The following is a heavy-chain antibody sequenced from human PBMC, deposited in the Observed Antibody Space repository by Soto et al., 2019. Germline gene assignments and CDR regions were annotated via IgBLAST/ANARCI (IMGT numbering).Heavy chain of an antibody. CDR1: GYTLTELS. V-gene: IGHV1-24*01. CDR2: FDPEDGET. CDR3: ATDWCSSTSCYPNGMDV. D-gene: IGHD2-2*01. Sequence: ASVKVSCKVSGYTLTELSMHWVRQAPGKGLEWMGGFDPEDGETIYAQKFQGRVTMTEDTSTDTAYMELSSLRSEDTAVYYCATDWCSSTSCYPNGMDVWGQWTTVTVSS. J-gene: IGHJ6*02.